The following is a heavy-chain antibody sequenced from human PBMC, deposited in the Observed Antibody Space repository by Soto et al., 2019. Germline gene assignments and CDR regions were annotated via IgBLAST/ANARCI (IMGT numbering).Heavy chain of an antibody. CDR1: GFTFSSYA. CDR2: ISGSGGDT. Sequence: VSLRLSCAASGFTFSSYAMGWVRQAPGQGLEWVSSISGSGGDTYYADPVKGRFTISRDNSKNTLYLQMNSLRAEDTAVYFCAKGEPWIQLWFFFDYWGQGTPVTVSS. V-gene: IGHV3-23*01. J-gene: IGHJ4*02. D-gene: IGHD5-18*01. CDR3: AKGEPWIQLWFFFDY.